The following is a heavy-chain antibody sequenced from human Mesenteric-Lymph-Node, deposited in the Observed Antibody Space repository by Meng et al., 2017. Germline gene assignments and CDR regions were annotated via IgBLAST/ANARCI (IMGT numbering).Heavy chain of an antibody. Sequence: ASVKVSCKASGYTFTSYYIHWVRQAPGQGLEWMGLINPSTGNTNYAQEFLGRVTMTRDTSTSTVYMELSSLRSEDTAVYYCATTKIYGDYQDFDYWGQGTLVTVSS. CDR2: INPSTGNT. J-gene: IGHJ4*02. V-gene: IGHV1-46*01. D-gene: IGHD4-17*01. CDR1: GYTFTSYY. CDR3: ATTKIYGDYQDFDY.